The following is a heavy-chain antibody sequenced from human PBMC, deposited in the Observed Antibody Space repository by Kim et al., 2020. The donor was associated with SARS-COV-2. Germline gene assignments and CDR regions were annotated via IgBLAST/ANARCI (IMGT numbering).Heavy chain of an antibody. CDR1: GFTFSSYS. CDR3: ARDLKGDDIVVVPAAIVGYYYGMDV. CDR2: ISSSSSTI. Sequence: GGSLRLSCAASGFTFSSYSMNWVRQAPGKGLECVSYISSSSSTIYYADSVKGRFTISRDNAKNSLYLQMNSLRDEDTAVYYCARDLKGDDIVVVPAAIVGYYYGMDVWGQGTTVTVSS. J-gene: IGHJ6*02. V-gene: IGHV3-48*02. D-gene: IGHD2-2*01.